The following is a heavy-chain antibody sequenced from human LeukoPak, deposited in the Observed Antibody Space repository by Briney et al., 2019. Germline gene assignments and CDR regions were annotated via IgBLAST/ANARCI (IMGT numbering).Heavy chain of an antibody. J-gene: IGHJ4*02. CDR2: INHSGST. V-gene: IGHV4-34*01. D-gene: IGHD5-12*01. CDR1: GGSFSGYY. Sequence: SETLSLTCAVYGGSFSGYYWSWIRQPPVKGLEWIGEINHSGSTNYNPSLKSRVTISVDTSKNQFSLKLSSVTAADTAVYYCARRETSGLFDYWGQGTLVTVSS. CDR3: ARRETSGLFDY.